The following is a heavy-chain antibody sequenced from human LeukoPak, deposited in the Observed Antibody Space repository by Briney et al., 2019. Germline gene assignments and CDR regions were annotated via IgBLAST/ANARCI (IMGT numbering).Heavy chain of an antibody. CDR1: GGSISCYY. CDR3: ARDGEADPYYYDSSGYYYGWFDP. V-gene: IGHV4-4*07. Sequence: SETLSLTCTVSGGSISCYYWSWIRQPAGKGLEWIGRIYTSGSTNYNPSLKSRVTMSVDTSKNQFSLKLSSVTAADTAVYYCARDGEADPYYYDSSGYYYGWFDPWGQGTLVTVSS. J-gene: IGHJ5*02. CDR2: IYTSGST. D-gene: IGHD3-22*01.